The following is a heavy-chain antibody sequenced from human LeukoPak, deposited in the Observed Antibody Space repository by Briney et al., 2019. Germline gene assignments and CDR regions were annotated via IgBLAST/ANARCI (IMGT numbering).Heavy chain of an antibody. Sequence: SVKVSCKASGGTFSSYAISWVRQAPGQGLEWMGGIIPIFGTANYAQKFQGRVTITADESTSTAYMELSSLRSEDTAVYYCARYGSRSFKNYWFDPWGQGTLVTVSS. CDR3: ARYGSRSFKNYWFDP. D-gene: IGHD3-10*01. CDR2: IIPIFGTA. CDR1: GGTFSSYA. V-gene: IGHV1-69*13. J-gene: IGHJ5*02.